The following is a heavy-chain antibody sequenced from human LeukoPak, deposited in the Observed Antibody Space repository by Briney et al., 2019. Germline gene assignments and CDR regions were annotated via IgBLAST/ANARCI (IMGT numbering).Heavy chain of an antibody. Sequence: GGSLRLSCAASGLTFSSYSMNWVRQAPGKGLEWVSSISSSSSYIYYADSVKGRFTISRDNAKNSLYLQMNSLRAEDTAVYYCATGGNGAFDYWGQGTLVTVSS. J-gene: IGHJ4*02. CDR2: ISSSSSYI. CDR1: GLTFSSYS. D-gene: IGHD4-23*01. V-gene: IGHV3-21*01. CDR3: ATGGNGAFDY.